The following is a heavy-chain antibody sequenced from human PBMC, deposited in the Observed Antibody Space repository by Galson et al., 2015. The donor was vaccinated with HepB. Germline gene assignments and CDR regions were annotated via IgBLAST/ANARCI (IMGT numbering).Heavy chain of an antibody. CDR1: GFTFSTYW. Sequence: SLRLSCAASGFTFSTYWMSWVRQAPGKGLEWVANIKQDGSEKHFLDSVKGRFTISRDNAKNSLYLQMNSLRAEDTAVYYCATLDGSGYHDYWGQGTLATVSS. V-gene: IGHV3-7*01. CDR2: IKQDGSEK. J-gene: IGHJ4*02. D-gene: IGHD3-22*01. CDR3: ATLDGSGYHDY.